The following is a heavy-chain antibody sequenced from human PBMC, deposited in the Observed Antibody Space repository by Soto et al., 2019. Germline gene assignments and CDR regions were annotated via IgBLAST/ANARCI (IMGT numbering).Heavy chain of an antibody. CDR1: GFTFSSYA. CDR3: XRXXRAEIAAAGVFDY. CDR2: ISYDGSNK. Sequence: QVQLVESGGGVVQPGRSLRLSCAASGFTFSSYAMHWVRQAPGKGLEWVAVISYDGSNKYYADSVKGRFTISRDNSKXXXXXXXXXXXXXXXXXXXXXRXXRAEIAAAGVFDYWGQGTLVTVSS. J-gene: IGHJ4*02. D-gene: IGHD6-13*01. V-gene: IGHV3-30-3*01.